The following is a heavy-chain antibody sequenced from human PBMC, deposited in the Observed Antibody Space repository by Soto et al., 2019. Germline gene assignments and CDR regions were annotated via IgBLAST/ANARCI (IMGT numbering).Heavy chain of an antibody. CDR2: ISGSGGST. D-gene: IGHD3-22*01. CDR3: AKSGDYYDASGYYYVPPPGDI. J-gene: IGHJ3*02. V-gene: IGHV3-23*01. Sequence: HPGGSLRLSCAASGFTFSSYAMSWVRQAPGKGLEWVSAISGSGGSTYYADSVKGRFTISRDNSKNTLYLQMNSLRAEDTAVYYCAKSGDYYDASGYYYVPPPGDIWGQGTMVTVSS. CDR1: GFTFSSYA.